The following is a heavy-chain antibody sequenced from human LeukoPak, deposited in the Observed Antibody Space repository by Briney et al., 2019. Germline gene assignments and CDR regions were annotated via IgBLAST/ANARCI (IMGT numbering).Heavy chain of an antibody. Sequence: GGSLRLSCAASGFTFSSYVMHWVRQAPDKGLEWVAIISYDGSNEYYADSVKGRFTISRDNSKNTLYLQMNSLRAADTAVYYCASLFGYSYGYRDGDFDYWGQGTLVTVSS. D-gene: IGHD5-18*01. CDR3: ASLFGYSYGYRDGDFDY. CDR1: GFTFSSYV. V-gene: IGHV3-30*04. CDR2: ISYDGSNE. J-gene: IGHJ4*02.